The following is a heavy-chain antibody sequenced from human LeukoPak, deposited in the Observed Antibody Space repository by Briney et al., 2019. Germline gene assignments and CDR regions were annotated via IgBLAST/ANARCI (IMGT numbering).Heavy chain of an antibody. J-gene: IGHJ4*02. CDR3: AREDSSRGVLNY. D-gene: IGHD6-13*01. CDR1: GGSFSGYY. V-gene: IGHV4-4*07. CDR2: IYTSGST. Sequence: SETLSLTCAVYGGSFSGYYWSWIRQPAGKGLEWIGRIYTSGSTNYNPSLKSRVTMSVDTSKNQFSLKLSSVTAADTAVYYCAREDSSRGVLNYWGQGTLVTVSS.